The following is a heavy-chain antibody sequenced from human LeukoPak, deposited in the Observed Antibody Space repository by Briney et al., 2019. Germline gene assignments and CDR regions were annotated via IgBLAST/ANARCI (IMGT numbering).Heavy chain of an antibody. D-gene: IGHD3-3*01. V-gene: IGHV1-18*01. CDR3: AREGRVGFWSGYYIGSMDV. Sequence: GASVKVSCKASGYTFISYSITWVRQAPGQGLEWMGWISAYNGNTNYAQKLQGRVTMTTDTSTSTAYMELRSLRSDDTAVYYCAREGRVGFWSGYYIGSMDVWGKGTTVTVSS. J-gene: IGHJ6*03. CDR1: GYTFISYS. CDR2: ISAYNGNT.